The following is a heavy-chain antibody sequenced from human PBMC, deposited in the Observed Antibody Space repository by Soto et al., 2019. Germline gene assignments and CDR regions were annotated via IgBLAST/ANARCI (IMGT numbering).Heavy chain of an antibody. J-gene: IGHJ4*02. V-gene: IGHV4-59*01. Sequence: QVQLQESGPGLVKPSETLSLTCSISGGSISDYQWSWIRQPPGKGLEWIGYIYYSGRTNYNPSLKRRVTISLDTSTKQFSLRLRSVTAADTAVYYXXXXXGLGEISXYFDYWGQGALVTVPS. D-gene: IGHD3-16*02. CDR3: XXXXGLGEISXYFDY. CDR2: IYYSGRT. CDR1: GGSISDYQ.